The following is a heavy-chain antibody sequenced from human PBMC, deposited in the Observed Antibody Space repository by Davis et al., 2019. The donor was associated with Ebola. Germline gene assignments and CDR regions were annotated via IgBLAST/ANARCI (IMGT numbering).Heavy chain of an antibody. D-gene: IGHD3-22*01. J-gene: IGHJ3*02. CDR3: AREGGRYYDSSGYVFDI. V-gene: IGHV1-46*01. CDR1: GYRFTSDY. CDR2: INPITGGT. Sequence: ASVKVSCKASGYRFTSDYMHWVRQAPGQGLEWMGIINPITGGTSYAQNFQVRVNMTRDTSTSTVYMELSSLRSEDTAVYYCAREGGRYYDSSGYVFDIWGQGTMVKVSS.